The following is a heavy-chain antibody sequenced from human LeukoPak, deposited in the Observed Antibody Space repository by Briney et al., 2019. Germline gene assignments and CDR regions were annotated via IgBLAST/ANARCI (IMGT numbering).Heavy chain of an antibody. D-gene: IGHD2-2*01. V-gene: IGHV3-48*03. CDR3: ARGGPARAWVY. J-gene: IGHJ4*02. Sequence: GRSLRLSCAASGFTFSDYEMNWVRQAPGNGLEWISYISTAGSTKYYAESVKGRFTISRDNAKDSLYLQMNSLRVEDTAVYFCARGGPARAWVYWGQGTLVTVSS. CDR2: ISTAGSTK. CDR1: GFTFSDYE.